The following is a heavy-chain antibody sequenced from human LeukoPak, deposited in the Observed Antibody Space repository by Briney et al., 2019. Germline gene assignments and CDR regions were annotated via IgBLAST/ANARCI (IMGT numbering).Heavy chain of an antibody. CDR3: AKEDPSSSLFDY. D-gene: IGHD6-13*01. CDR2: ISYDGSKK. V-gene: IGHV3-30*18. CDR1: GFTFSSYS. J-gene: IGHJ4*02. Sequence: GRSLRLSCAASGFTFSSYSMHWVRQAPGKGLEWVAVISYDGSKKYYADSVKGRFTISRDNSKNSLYLQMNSLRGEDTAVYYCAKEDPSSSLFDYWGQGTLVTVSS.